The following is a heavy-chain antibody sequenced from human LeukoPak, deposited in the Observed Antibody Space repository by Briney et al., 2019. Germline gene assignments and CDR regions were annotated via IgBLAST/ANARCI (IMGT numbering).Heavy chain of an antibody. Sequence: ASVKVSCKASGYTFTSYDIMWVRQASGQGLEWMGWMNPNSGNTGYAQKFQGRVTMTRNTSISTAYMELSSLRSEDTAVYYCARGSARGGAVDYWGQGTLVTVSS. CDR3: ARGSARGGAVDY. CDR2: MNPNSGNT. J-gene: IGHJ4*02. CDR1: GYTFTSYD. V-gene: IGHV1-8*01. D-gene: IGHD3-16*01.